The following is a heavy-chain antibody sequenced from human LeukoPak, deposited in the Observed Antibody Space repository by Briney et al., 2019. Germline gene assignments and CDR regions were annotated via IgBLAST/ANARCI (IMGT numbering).Heavy chain of an antibody. D-gene: IGHD3-10*01. V-gene: IGHV4-38-2*02. CDR3: ARVPPRYYGSGTYYYYMDV. CDR1: GYSISSGYY. CDR2: IYHSGST. Sequence: SETLSLTCTVSGYSISSGYYWGWIRQPPGKGLEWIGSIYHSGSTYYNPSLKSRVTISVDTSKNQFSLKLSSVTAADTAVYYCARVPPRYYGSGTYYYYMDVWGKGTTVTISS. J-gene: IGHJ6*03.